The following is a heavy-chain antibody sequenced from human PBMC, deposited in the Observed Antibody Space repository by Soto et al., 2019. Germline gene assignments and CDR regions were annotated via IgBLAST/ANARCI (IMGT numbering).Heavy chain of an antibody. D-gene: IGHD3-9*01. J-gene: IGHJ4*02. CDR1: GFTFSSYD. Sequence: EVQLVESGGGLVQPGGSLRLSCSASGFTFSSYDMHWVRQAPGKGLEYVSDISSNGGSTYYADSVKGRFTISRDNSKNTLNLQISRLRAEDTAVYYCVKDKDIVAGWGDYWGQGTLVTVSS. CDR3: VKDKDIVAGWGDY. V-gene: IGHV3-64D*06. CDR2: ISSNGGST.